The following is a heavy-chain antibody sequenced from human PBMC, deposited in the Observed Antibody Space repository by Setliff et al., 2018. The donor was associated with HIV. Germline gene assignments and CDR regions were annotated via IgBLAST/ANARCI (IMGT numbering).Heavy chain of an antibody. CDR2: IYNGGTT. J-gene: IGHJ5*02. CDR3: AKVAVTGYCSTTSCQNWFDP. V-gene: IGHV4-4*09. Sequence: SETLSLTCTVSGDSITNDYWTWIRQPPGKGLEWVGYIYNGGTTSYNPSLKSRVTISADASKNQFSLKLKSVTAADTAVYFCAKVAVTGYCSTTSCQNWFDPWGQGTLVTVSS. D-gene: IGHD2-2*01. CDR1: GDSITNDY.